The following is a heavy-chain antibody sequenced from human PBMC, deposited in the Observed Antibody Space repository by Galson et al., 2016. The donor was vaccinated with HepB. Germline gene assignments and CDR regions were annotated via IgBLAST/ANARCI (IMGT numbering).Heavy chain of an antibody. CDR3: ATAGWDFWSGFHNN. J-gene: IGHJ4*02. CDR2: INGEGSST. Sequence: SLRLSCAASEVTFRRYWMHWVRQAPGKGLMWVSRINGEGSSTTYADSVKGRFTISRDNAKNTLYLEMNSLRAEDTAVYYCATAGWDFWSGFHNNWGQGSLVTVSS. V-gene: IGHV3-74*01. D-gene: IGHD3-3*01. CDR1: EVTFRRYW.